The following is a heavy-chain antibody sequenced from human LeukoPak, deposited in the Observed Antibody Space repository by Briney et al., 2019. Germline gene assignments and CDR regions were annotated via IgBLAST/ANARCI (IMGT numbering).Heavy chain of an antibody. V-gene: IGHV1-46*01. CDR2: INPSGGST. D-gene: IGHD2/OR15-2a*01. CDR3: ARVLFRY. J-gene: IGHJ4*02. CDR1: GYTFTSYG. Sequence: SVKVSCKASGYTFTSYGISWVRQAPGQGLEWMGIINPSGGSTRYAQKFQGRVTMTRDMSTSTVYMELSSLRSEDTAVYYCARVLFRYWGQGTLVTVSS.